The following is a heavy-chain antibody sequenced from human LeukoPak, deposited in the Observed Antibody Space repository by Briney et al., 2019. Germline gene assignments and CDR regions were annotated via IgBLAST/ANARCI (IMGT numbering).Heavy chain of an antibody. V-gene: IGHV4-34*01. D-gene: IGHD1-1*01. CDR3: ARDLSLTN. CDR1: GGSFSGYY. J-gene: IGHJ4*02. CDR2: INHSGST. Sequence: PSETLSLTCAVYGGSFSGYYWSWIRQPPGKGLEWIGEINHSGSTNYNPSLKSRVTISVDTSKNQFSLKLSSVTAADTAVYYCARDLSLTNWGQGTLVTVSS.